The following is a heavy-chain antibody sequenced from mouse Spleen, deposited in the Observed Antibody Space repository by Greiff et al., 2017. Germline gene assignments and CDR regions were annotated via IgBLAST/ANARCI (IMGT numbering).Heavy chain of an antibody. J-gene: IGHJ2*01. CDR1: GYSITNNYY. CDR2: ISYDGSN. CDR3: ACGDY. Sequence: EVQVVESGPGLVKPSQSLSLTCSVTGYSITNNYYWNWIRQFPGNKLEWMGYISYDGSNNYNPSLKNRISITRDTSKNQFFLRLNSVTTEDTATYYCACGDYWGQGTTLTVSS. V-gene: IGHV3-6*01.